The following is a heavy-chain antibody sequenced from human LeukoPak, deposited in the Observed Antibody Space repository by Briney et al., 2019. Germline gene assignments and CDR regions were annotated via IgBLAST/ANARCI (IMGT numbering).Heavy chain of an antibody. Sequence: SETLSLTCAVSGGSISSSNWWSWVRQPPGKGLEWIGEIYHSGSTNYNPSLKSRVTISVDKSKNQFSLKLSSVTAADTAVYYCARAGDCSGGSCYRRPNWFDPWGQGTLVTVSS. CDR3: ARAGDCSGGSCYRRPNWFDP. CDR2: IYHSGST. V-gene: IGHV4-4*02. J-gene: IGHJ5*02. CDR1: GGSISSSNW. D-gene: IGHD2-15*01.